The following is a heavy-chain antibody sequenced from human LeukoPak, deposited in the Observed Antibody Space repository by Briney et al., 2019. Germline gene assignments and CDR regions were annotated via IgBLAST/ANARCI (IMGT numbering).Heavy chain of an antibody. J-gene: IGHJ4*02. CDR1: GFTFSSYA. Sequence: GGSLRLSCAASGFTFSSYAMSWVRQAPGKGLEWVSSISTNSGSTNYADSVRGRFTISRDNSKNMVYLQMNSLRAEDTAVYYCAKNTSGTYLDYWGQGILVTVSS. CDR2: ISTNSGST. V-gene: IGHV3-23*01. D-gene: IGHD1-26*01. CDR3: AKNTSGTYLDY.